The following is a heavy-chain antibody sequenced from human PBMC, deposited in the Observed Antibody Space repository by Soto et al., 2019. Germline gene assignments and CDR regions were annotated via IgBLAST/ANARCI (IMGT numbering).Heavy chain of an antibody. CDR3: ANDLGTGSRFDY. J-gene: IGHJ4*02. CDR2: ISYDGSNK. D-gene: IGHD2-15*01. V-gene: IGHV3-30*18. Sequence: QVQLVESGGGVVQPGRSLRLSCAASGFTFSSYGMHWVRQAPGKGLEWVAVISYDGSNKYYADSVKGRFTISRDNSKNTLYLQMNSLRAEDTAVYYCANDLGTGSRFDYWGQGTLVTVSS. CDR1: GFTFSSYG.